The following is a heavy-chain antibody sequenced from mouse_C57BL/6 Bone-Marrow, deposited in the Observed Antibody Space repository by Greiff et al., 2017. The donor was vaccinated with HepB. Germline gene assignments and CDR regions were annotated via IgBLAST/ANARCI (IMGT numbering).Heavy chain of an antibody. CDR3: AREIPYYYGSSYENY. J-gene: IGHJ2*01. D-gene: IGHD1-1*01. CDR2: IYPRSGNT. V-gene: IGHV1-81*01. CDR1: GYTFTSYG. Sequence: QVQLQQSGAELARPGASVKLSCKASGYTFTSYGIRWVKQRTGQGLEWIGEIYPRSGNTHYNEKFKGKDTLTADKSSSTAYMELRRLTSEDSAVYFCAREIPYYYGSSYENYWGQGTTLTVSS.